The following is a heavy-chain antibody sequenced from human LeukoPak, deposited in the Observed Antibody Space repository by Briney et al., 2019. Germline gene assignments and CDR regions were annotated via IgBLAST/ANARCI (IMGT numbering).Heavy chain of an antibody. D-gene: IGHD5-18*01. V-gene: IGHV4-39*07. CDR2: IYYSGST. CDR3: ARGVWFRGYSYGYAFDI. CDR1: GGSISSSSYY. Sequence: PSETLSLTCTVSGGSISSSSYYWGWIRQPPGKGLEWIGSIYYSGSTYYNPSLKSRVTISVDTSKNQFSLKLSSVTAADTAVYYCARGVWFRGYSYGYAFDIWGQGTMVTVSS. J-gene: IGHJ3*02.